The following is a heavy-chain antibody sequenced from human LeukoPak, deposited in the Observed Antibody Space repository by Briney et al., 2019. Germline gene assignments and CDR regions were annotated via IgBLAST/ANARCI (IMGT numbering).Heavy chain of an antibody. CDR1: GFTFSSYS. V-gene: IGHV3-48*04. J-gene: IGHJ4*02. D-gene: IGHD5-18*01. Sequence: PGGSLRLSCAASGFTFSSYSMNWVRQAPGKGLEWVSYISSSSSTIYYADSVKGRFTISRDNAKNSLYLQMNSLRAEDTAVYYCARENSYGYYWGQGTLVTVSS. CDR3: ARENSYGYY. CDR2: ISSSSSTI.